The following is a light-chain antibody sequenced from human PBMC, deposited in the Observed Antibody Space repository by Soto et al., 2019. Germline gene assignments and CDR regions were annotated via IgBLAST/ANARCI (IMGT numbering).Light chain of an antibody. CDR1: QSVNTN. V-gene: IGKV3-20*01. Sequence: VLRHSQATLSLSPGERTTHSCRASQSVNTNLAWYQQKPGQAPRLLIYGASNRATGIPDRFSGSGSGTDFTLTISRLEPEDFAVYYCQQYDSSPRTFGQGTKVDIK. CDR3: QQYDSSPRT. J-gene: IGKJ1*01. CDR2: GAS.